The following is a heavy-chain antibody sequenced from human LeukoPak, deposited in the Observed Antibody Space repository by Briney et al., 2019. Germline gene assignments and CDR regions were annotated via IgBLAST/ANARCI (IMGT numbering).Heavy chain of an antibody. V-gene: IGHV3-23*01. CDR3: AKELYSGSYVTPVGAFDI. J-gene: IGHJ3*02. Sequence: GGSLRLSCAASGFTFSSFAMSRVRQAPGQGLEWVSAISGSGGSTYYADSVKGRFTISRDNSKNTLYLQMNSLRAEDTAVYYCAKELYSGSYVTPVGAFDIWGQGTMVTVSS. CDR1: GFTFSSFA. D-gene: IGHD1-26*01. CDR2: ISGSGGST.